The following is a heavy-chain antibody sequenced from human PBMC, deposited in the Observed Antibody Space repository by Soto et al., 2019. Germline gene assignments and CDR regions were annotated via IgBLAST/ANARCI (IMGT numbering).Heavy chain of an antibody. J-gene: IGHJ4*02. CDR1: GFTFSSFW. V-gene: IGHV3-74*01. D-gene: IGHD3-10*01. CDR3: AKRGVDTFGLSY. Sequence: EVQLVESGGGLVQPGGSLRLSCAVSGFTFSSFWMHWVRQAPGEGLVWVSRINTDGSSTSYADSVKGRFTISRDNAKNTLYLQTNRLRVEDRAMYYCAKRGVDTFGLSYWGQGTLVTVSS. CDR2: INTDGSST.